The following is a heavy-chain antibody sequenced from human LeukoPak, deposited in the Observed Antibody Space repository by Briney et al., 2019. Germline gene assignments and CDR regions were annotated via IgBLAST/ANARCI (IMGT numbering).Heavy chain of an antibody. J-gene: IGHJ2*01. CDR1: GGSISSSSYY. CDR3: ARINWYFDL. CDR2: IYYSGST. V-gene: IGHV4-39*01. Sequence: SETLSLTCTVSGGSISSSSYYWGWIRQPPGKGLEWIGSIYYSGSTYYNPSLKSRVTISVDTSKNQFSLKLSSVTAADTAVYYCARINWYFDLWGRGTLVTVSS.